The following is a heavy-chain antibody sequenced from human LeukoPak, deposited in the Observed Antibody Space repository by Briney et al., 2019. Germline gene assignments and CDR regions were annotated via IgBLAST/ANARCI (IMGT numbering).Heavy chain of an antibody. Sequence: PSETLSLTCTVSGHSISSGYYWGWIRQPPGKGLEWIGSISHSGNTYYNASLNNRLIISVDTSKNQLSLKLSSVIASDTALYYCVRGTRPNDAFDIWGQGTMVTVSS. CDR3: VRGTRPNDAFDI. V-gene: IGHV4-38-2*02. CDR2: ISHSGNT. CDR1: GHSISSGYY. J-gene: IGHJ3*02.